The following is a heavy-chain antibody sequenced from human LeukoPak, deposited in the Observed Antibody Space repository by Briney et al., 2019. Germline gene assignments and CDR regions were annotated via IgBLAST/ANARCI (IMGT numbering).Heavy chain of an antibody. CDR1: GGSFSGYY. CDR2: INHSGST. D-gene: IGHD6-19*01. V-gene: IGHV4-34*01. CDR3: ARHEYSSGWYRYFDY. Sequence: SETLSLTCAVYGGSFSGYYWSWIRQPPGKGLEWIGEINHSGSTNYDPSLKSRVTISLDTSKNQFSLKLSSVTAADTAVYYCARHEYSSGWYRYFDYWGQGTLVTVSS. J-gene: IGHJ4*02.